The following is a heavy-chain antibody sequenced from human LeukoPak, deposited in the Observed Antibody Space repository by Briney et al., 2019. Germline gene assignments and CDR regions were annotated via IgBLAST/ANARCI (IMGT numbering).Heavy chain of an antibody. CDR3: ARSSGSRYYIDY. CDR1: GGSISTYY. J-gene: IGHJ4*02. Sequence: SETLSLTCTVSGGSISTYYWSRIRQPPGKGLEWIGYIHYTGSTYYNPSLKSRVTISADTSKNQFSLILSSVTAADTAVYFCARSSGSRYYIDYWGQGTLVTVSS. D-gene: IGHD1-26*01. V-gene: IGHV4-59*01. CDR2: IHYTGST.